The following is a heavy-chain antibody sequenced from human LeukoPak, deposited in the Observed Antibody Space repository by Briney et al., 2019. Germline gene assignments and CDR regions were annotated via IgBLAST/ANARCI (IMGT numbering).Heavy chain of an antibody. CDR3: ARGPYSYDSSGAFDI. CDR2: FYHSGIT. CDR1: GYSISSGYF. V-gene: IGHV4-38-2*02. D-gene: IGHD3-22*01. J-gene: IGHJ3*02. Sequence: SETLSLTCTVSGYSISSGYFWGWIRQPPGKGLEWIGSFYHSGITYYNPSLKSRVTISVEMSKNQFSLKLSSVTAADTAVYFCARGPYSYDSSGAFDIWGQGTMVTVSS.